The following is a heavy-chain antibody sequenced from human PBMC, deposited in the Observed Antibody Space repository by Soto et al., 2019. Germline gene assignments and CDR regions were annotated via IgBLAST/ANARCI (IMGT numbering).Heavy chain of an antibody. D-gene: IGHD3-10*01. CDR2: IIPIFGTA. V-gene: IGHV1-69*01. Sequence: KVSCAPSGGSLITYGFSWVRQAPGQGLEWMGGIIPIFGTANYAQKFQGRVKITADEFTSTVYMELSSLRSEDTAVYYCARVGLNHYGLDVWGQGTTVTVSS. J-gene: IGHJ6*02. CDR3: ARVGLNHYGLDV. CDR1: GGSLITYG.